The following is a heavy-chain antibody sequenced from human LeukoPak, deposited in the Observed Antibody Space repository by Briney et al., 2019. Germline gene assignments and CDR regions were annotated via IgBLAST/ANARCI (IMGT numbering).Heavy chain of an antibody. J-gene: IGHJ4*02. CDR3: AKVLILSGVFYFDY. V-gene: IGHV3-23*01. Sequence: GGSLRLSCAASGVTFSSYAMSWVRQAPGKGLEWVSAISGSGGSTYYADSVKGRFTISRDNSKNTLYLQMNSLRAEDTAVYYCAKVLILSGVFYFDYWGQGTLVTVSS. CDR1: GVTFSSYA. CDR2: ISGSGGST. D-gene: IGHD7-27*01.